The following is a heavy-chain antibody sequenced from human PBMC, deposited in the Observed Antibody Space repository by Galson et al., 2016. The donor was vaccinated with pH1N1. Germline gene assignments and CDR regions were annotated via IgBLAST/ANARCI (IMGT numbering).Heavy chain of an antibody. CDR2: MSYDGSHK. CDR1: GLTFSSYA. V-gene: IGHV3-30*04. CDR3: ARDRLPYGGNTEGIFYYNGMDV. D-gene: IGHD4-23*01. J-gene: IGHJ6*02. Sequence: SLRLSCAASGLTFSSYAMHWVRQAPGKGLEWVAVMSYDGSHKYYADSVKGRFTISRDNSKNTLYLQMNSLRAEDTAVYYCARDRLPYGGNTEGIFYYNGMDVWGQGTTVTVSS.